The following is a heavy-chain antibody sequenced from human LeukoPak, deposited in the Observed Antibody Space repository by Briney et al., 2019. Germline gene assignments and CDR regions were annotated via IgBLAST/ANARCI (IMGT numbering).Heavy chain of an antibody. Sequence: ASVKVPCKASGYIFTGYYIHWERQAPGQGLEWMGWIDPNSGGTNYAQKFQGSVTMTRDTSINTAYMDLSRLRSDDTAVYYCARAQSYYNYFGPWGQGTLVTVSS. CDR3: ARAQSYYNYFGP. J-gene: IGHJ5*02. CDR2: IDPNSGGT. D-gene: IGHD2/OR15-2a*01. V-gene: IGHV1-2*02. CDR1: GYIFTGYY.